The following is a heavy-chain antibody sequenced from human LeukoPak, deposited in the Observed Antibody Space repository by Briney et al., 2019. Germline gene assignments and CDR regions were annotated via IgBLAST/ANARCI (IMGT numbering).Heavy chain of an antibody. CDR3: ARVMMTFGGIIVVFDN. D-gene: IGHD3-16*02. V-gene: IGHV4-39*07. Sequence: SETLSLTCTVSGGSISSSSYYWGWIRQSPGKGLEWIGEIYHGGNTRYNPSLKSRVTISVDKSKNQFSLNLSSLTAADTAMYYCARVMMTFGGIIVVFDNWGQGTLVTVSS. CDR2: IYHGGNT. J-gene: IGHJ4*02. CDR1: GGSISSSSYY.